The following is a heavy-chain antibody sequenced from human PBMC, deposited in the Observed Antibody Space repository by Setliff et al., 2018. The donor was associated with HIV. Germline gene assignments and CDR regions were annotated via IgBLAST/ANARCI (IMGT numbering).Heavy chain of an antibody. Sequence: GGSLRLSCAASGFTVSSKYMSWVRQAPGKGLEWVSGISSDGSSTYYADFVKGRFTISRDNFKNTLYLQMNSLRAEDTAVYYCAKDSIEASATGYYFDYWGRGTLVTVPQ. CDR3: AKDSIEASATGYYFDY. D-gene: IGHD6-6*01. V-gene: IGHV3-23*03. CDR1: GFTVSSKY. CDR2: ISSDGSST. J-gene: IGHJ4*02.